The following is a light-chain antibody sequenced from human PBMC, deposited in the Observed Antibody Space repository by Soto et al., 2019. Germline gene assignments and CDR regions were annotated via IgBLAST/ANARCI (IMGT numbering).Light chain of an antibody. CDR3: CSYAGRYTYV. J-gene: IGLJ1*01. V-gene: IGLV2-11*01. Sequence: QSALTRPRSVSGSPGQSVTISFTGASSDVGGYNYVSWYQQHPGKAPKLMIYDVSKRPSGVPDRFSGSKSGNTASLTISGLQTEDEADYYCCSYAGRYTYVFGTGTKVTV. CDR1: SSDVGGYNY. CDR2: DVS.